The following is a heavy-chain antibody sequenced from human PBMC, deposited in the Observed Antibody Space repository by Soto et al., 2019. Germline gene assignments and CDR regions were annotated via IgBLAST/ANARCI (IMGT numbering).Heavy chain of an antibody. CDR1: GFTLSNHG. Sequence: QVQLVESGGGVVQPGRSLRLSCAASGFTLSNHGMHWVRQAPGKGREWVARIYNDGSNEYYADSVKGRFTISRDNSKNTVYLQMNSLRVEDTAVYYCARGRGSGSFYQLDYWGQGTLVTVSS. V-gene: IGHV3-33*01. CDR2: IYNDGSNE. D-gene: IGHD1-26*01. CDR3: ARGRGSGSFYQLDY. J-gene: IGHJ4*02.